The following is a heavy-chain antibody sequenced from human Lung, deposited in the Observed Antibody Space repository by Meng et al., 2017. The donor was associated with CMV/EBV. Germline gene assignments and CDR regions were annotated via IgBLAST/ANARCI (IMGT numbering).Heavy chain of an antibody. CDR3: ARDWQGGAEPYGMDV. D-gene: IGHD1-14*01. CDR1: GGSITSYY. Sequence: GSLRLSXTVSGGSITSYYWSWIRQPPGKGLEWIAYMYYSRDASYNPSLRSRVTVSVDTSKSQFSLQLSSVTAADTAVYYCARDWQGGAEPYGMDVWGQGTTVTSP. V-gene: IGHV4-59*01. CDR2: MYYSRDA. J-gene: IGHJ6*02.